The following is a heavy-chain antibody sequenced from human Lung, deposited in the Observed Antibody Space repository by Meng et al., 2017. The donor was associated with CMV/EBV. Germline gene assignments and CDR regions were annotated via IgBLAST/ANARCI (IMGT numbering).Heavy chain of an antibody. D-gene: IGHD2-15*01. CDR3: AKDGSDSSLGWLDP. Sequence: GGSLRLSCAASGFTFDDHAMHWVRQRPGKGLEWVSLITWDGGNTYYADPVKGRFTISRDNSKNSLYLQMNSLRTEDTALYYCAKDGSDSSLGWLDPWGQGTXVTVYS. CDR2: ITWDGGNT. V-gene: IGHV3-43D*03. CDR1: GFTFDDHA. J-gene: IGHJ5*02.